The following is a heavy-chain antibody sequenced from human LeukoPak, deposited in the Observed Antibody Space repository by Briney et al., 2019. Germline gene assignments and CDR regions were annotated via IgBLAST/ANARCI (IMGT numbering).Heavy chain of an antibody. CDR2: IYYNGSP. V-gene: IGHV4-59*01. Sequence: SETLSLTCTVSGVSISSSYWSWIRQRPGKGLEWIGFIYYNGSPNYNPSPNSRVTMSLDTSKNQFSLKLNSVTAADTAIYYCSRDPGRDGYNYFDYWGQGTLVTVSS. J-gene: IGHJ4*02. CDR3: SRDPGRDGYNYFDY. D-gene: IGHD5-24*01. CDR1: GVSISSSY.